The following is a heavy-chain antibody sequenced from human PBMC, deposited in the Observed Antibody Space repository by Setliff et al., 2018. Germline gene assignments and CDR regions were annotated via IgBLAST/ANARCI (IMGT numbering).Heavy chain of an antibody. V-gene: IGHV4-30-4*01. D-gene: IGHD5-18*01. CDR2: ISHGVST. J-gene: IGHJ6*02. CDR3: VRDRTAYSYGLDV. CDR1: GASVTSFDYY. Sequence: NPSETLSLTCTVSGASVTSFDYYWSWIRQPPGKGLEYIGHISHGVSTSYSPSLKSRLSISADTSKNQFSLKLTSVTAADTAVYYCVRDRTAYSYGLDVWGQGTTVTV.